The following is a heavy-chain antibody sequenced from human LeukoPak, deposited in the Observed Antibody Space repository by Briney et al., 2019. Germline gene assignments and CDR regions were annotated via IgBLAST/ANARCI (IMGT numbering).Heavy chain of an antibody. V-gene: IGHV4-34*01. CDR1: GGSFSGYY. CDR2: INHSGST. Sequence: PSETLSLTCAVYGGSFSGYYWSRIRQPPGKGLEWIGEINHSGSTNYNPSLKSRVTISVDTSKNQFSLKLSSVTAADTAVYYCARHAIVVVPAAISHAYYMDVWGKGTTVTISS. J-gene: IGHJ6*03. CDR3: ARHAIVVVPAAISHAYYMDV. D-gene: IGHD2-2*01.